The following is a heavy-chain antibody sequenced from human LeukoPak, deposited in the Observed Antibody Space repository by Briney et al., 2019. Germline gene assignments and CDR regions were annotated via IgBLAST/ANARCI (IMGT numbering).Heavy chain of an antibody. CDR1: GFTFSSYN. CDR2: ISSSSSYI. J-gene: IGHJ6*02. CDR3: ARDYYDSSGYYSGMDV. Sequence: PGGSLRLSCAASGFTFSSYNMNWVRQAPGKGLGWVSSISSSSSYIYYADSVKGRFTISRDNAKNSLYLQMNSLRAEDTAVYYCARDYYDSSGYYSGMDVWGQGTTVTVSS. V-gene: IGHV3-21*01. D-gene: IGHD3-22*01.